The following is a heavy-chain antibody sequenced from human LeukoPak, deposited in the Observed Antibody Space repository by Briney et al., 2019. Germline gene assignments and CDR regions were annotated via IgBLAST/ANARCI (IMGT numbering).Heavy chain of an antibody. D-gene: IGHD3-10*01. CDR3: AREEYYYGSGSYYFPDWFDP. Sequence: SQTLSLTCAISGDSFSSNSAAWNWIRQSPSRGLEWLGRTYYRSKWYNDYAVSVKSLITINPDTSKNQFSLQLNSVTPEDTAVYYCAREEYYYGSGSYYFPDWFDPWGQGTLVTVSS. V-gene: IGHV6-1*01. CDR2: TYYRSKWYN. J-gene: IGHJ5*02. CDR1: GDSFSSNSAA.